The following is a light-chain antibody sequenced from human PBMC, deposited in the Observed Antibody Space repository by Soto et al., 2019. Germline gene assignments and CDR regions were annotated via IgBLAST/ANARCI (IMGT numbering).Light chain of an antibody. CDR1: SSNIGSNY. V-gene: IGLV1-47*01. J-gene: IGLJ1*01. CDR2: RNN. Sequence: QSVLTQPPSASGTPGQRVTISCSGSSSNIGSNYVYWYQQLPGTAPKLLIYRNNQRPSGVPDRFSGSKSGTSASLAISGLRSEHEADYYCAAWDDSLSGVYVFGTGTRSPS. CDR3: AAWDDSLSGVYV.